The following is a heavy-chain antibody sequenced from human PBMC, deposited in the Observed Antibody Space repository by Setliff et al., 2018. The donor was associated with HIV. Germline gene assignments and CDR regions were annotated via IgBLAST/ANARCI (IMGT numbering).Heavy chain of an antibody. CDR3: ARCYYNFWSGYPLDYMDV. D-gene: IGHD3-3*01. V-gene: IGHV4-39*06. Sequence: SETLSLTCTVSGGSTTTSTFYWGWIRQPPGKGLEWIGSIYYSGSTNYNPSLKSRVTMSVGTSKNQFPLKLSSVTAADTAVYYCARCYYNFWSGYPLDYMDVWGKGTTVTVSS. CDR2: IYYSGST. CDR1: GGSTTTSTFY. J-gene: IGHJ6*03.